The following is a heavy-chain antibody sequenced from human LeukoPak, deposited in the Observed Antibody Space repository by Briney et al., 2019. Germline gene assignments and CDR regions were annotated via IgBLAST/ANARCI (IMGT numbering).Heavy chain of an antibody. CDR3: ARDIERHYYGSGSPRGGFDP. J-gene: IGHJ5*02. CDR1: GGSISSSSYY. CDR2: IYYSGST. D-gene: IGHD3-10*01. V-gene: IGHV4-39*07. Sequence: SETLSLTCTVSGGSISSSSYYWGWIRQPPGKGLEWIGSIYYSGSTYYNPSLKSRVTISVDTSKNQFSLKLSSVTAADTAVYYCARDIERHYYGSGSPRGGFDPWGQGTLVTVSS.